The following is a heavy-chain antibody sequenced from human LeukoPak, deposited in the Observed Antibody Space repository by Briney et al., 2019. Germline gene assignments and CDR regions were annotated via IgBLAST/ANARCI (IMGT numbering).Heavy chain of an antibody. CDR2: IYPGDSDT. V-gene: IGHV5-51*01. J-gene: IGHJ4*02. CDR1: GSIFSSYW. CDR3: ATRYYYDSSGYWHY. D-gene: IGHD3-22*01. Sequence: GASLEISCQCSGSIFSSYWIGGVRQLPGKGLEGMGIIYPGDSDTRYSPSLEGQVTISDDKSISTAYLQWSSLKASDTAMYYCATRYYYDSSGYWHYWGQGTLVTVSS.